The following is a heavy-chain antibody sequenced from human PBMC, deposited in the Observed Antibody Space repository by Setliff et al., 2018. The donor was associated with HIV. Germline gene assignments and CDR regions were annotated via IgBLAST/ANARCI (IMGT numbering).Heavy chain of an antibody. CDR3: AKGGYYDSTGYYYYYLYYLDE. CDR2: IIPIFGTA. J-gene: IGHJ6*03. V-gene: IGHV1-69*13. Sequence: SVKVSCKASGGTFSSYAISWVRQAPGQGLEWMGGIIPIFGTANYAQKFQGRVTITADESTSTAYMELSSLRSEDTAVYYCAKGGYYDSTGYYYYYLYYLDEWGKGTTVTVSS. D-gene: IGHD3-22*01. CDR1: GGTFSSYA.